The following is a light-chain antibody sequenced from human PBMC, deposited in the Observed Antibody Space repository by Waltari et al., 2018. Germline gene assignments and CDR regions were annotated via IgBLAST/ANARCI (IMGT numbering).Light chain of an antibody. CDR1: QSVSSN. J-gene: IGKJ3*01. V-gene: IGKV3-15*01. CDR2: GAS. Sequence: EIVMTQSPATLSVSPGERATLSCRASQSVSSNLAWYQQKPGQAPRLLIYGASTRATGIPARFSGSGSATEFTLTISSLQSEDFAVYYCQQYNNWPLTFGPGTKVDIK. CDR3: QQYNNWPLT.